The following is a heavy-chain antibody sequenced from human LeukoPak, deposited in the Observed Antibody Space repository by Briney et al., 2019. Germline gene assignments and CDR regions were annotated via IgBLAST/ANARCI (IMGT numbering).Heavy chain of an antibody. J-gene: IGHJ4*02. Sequence: ASVKLSCKASGSAFPGYYMHWVRQAPGQGLEWMGWINPNSGGTHYAQTFQGRVTMTRDTSLHTAYLELSMVTSGDPTARHYATDREDPNEFDYWGQGTLVTVSS. V-gene: IGHV1-2*02. CDR3: ATDREDPNEFDY. CDR1: GSAFPGYY. D-gene: IGHD1-26*01. CDR2: INPNSGGT.